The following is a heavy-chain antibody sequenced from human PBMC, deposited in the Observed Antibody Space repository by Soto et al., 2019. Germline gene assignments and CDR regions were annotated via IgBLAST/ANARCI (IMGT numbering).Heavy chain of an antibody. CDR3: ARYQIGCSSTSCFFGY. J-gene: IGHJ4*02. CDR1: GYSFTIHW. D-gene: IGHD2-2*01. Sequence: GESLKISCQGSGYSFTIHWIAWVRQMPGKDLEWMGIIYPGDSDTRYSPSFQGQVTISADKSISTAYLQWSSLKASDTAMYYCARYQIGCSSTSCFFGYWGQGTLVTVSS. CDR2: IYPGDSDT. V-gene: IGHV5-51*01.